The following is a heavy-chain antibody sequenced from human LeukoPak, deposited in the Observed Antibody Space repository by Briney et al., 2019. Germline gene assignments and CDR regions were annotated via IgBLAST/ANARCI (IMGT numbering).Heavy chain of an antibody. CDR1: GYTFTSYD. CDR2: MNPNSGNT. D-gene: IGHD1-14*01. CDR3: ARGPPEHPQGY. J-gene: IGHJ4*02. V-gene: IGHV1-8*01. Sequence: ASVKVSCKASGYTFTSYDINWGRQATGQGLEWMGWMNPNSGNTGYAQKFQGRVTMTRDTSISTAYMELSTLRSEDTAVYYCARGPPEHPQGYWGQGTLVTVSS.